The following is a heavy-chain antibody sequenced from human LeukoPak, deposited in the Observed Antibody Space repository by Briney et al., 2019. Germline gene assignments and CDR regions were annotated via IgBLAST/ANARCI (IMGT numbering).Heavy chain of an antibody. J-gene: IGHJ3*02. Sequence: PGGSLRLSCAASGVTVTDYYMSWIRQAPGKGLVWVSYISSSGSTIYYADSVKGRFTISRDNAKNTLYLQMNSLTAEDTALYYCAREAGGFSPIVFDIWGQGTMVTVSS. V-gene: IGHV3-11*01. CDR1: GVTVTDYY. CDR2: ISSSGSTI. CDR3: AREAGGFSPIVFDI. D-gene: IGHD3-16*01.